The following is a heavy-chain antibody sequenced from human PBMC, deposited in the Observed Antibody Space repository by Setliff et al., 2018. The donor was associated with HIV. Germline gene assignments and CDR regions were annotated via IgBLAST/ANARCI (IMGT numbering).Heavy chain of an antibody. Sequence: QPGGSLRLSCAASGFTFSSYGMHWVRQAPGKGLEWVAVIWSDGNTIYYSDSVKGRFTISRDSAKNTLYLHMNSLNGEDTAVYYCARDLPSGFLDYWGQGTLVTVSS. V-gene: IGHV3-30*12. CDR3: ARDLPSGFLDY. CDR1: GFTFSSYG. D-gene: IGHD3-3*01. J-gene: IGHJ4*02. CDR2: IWSDGNTI.